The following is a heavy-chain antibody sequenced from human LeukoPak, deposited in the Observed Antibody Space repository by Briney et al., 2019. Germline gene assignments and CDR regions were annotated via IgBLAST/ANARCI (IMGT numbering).Heavy chain of an antibody. CDR2: ISYSGNT. J-gene: IGHJ4*02. D-gene: IGHD3-22*01. CDR3: ATGFYDSSGYSIPFDH. CDR1: CGSISSGVYY. Sequence: SETLSLTCTVSCGSISSGVYYWSWLRQPPGTGPEWIGYISYSGNTDYNPSLKSRVIIAIDTSKNQLSLRLSSVTAADTARYYCATGFYDSSGYSIPFDHWGQGTLVTASS. V-gene: IGHV4-30-4*01.